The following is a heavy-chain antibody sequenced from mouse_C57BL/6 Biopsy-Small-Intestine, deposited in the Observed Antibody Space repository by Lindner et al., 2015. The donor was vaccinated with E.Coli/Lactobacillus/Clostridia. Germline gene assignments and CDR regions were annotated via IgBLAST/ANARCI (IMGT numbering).Heavy chain of an antibody. Sequence: VQLQESGTELVKPGASVKLSCKASGYTFTSYWMHWVKQRPGQGLEWIGTIDPSDSETHYNQKFEDKATLTVDKSSSTAYMQLSSLTSEDSAVYYCTRPFYYYDGRKVWFAYWGQGTLVTVSA. V-gene: IGHV1-52*01. J-gene: IGHJ3*01. CDR2: IDPSDSET. D-gene: IGHD1-1*01. CDR3: TRPFYYYDGRKVWFAY. CDR1: GYTFTSYW.